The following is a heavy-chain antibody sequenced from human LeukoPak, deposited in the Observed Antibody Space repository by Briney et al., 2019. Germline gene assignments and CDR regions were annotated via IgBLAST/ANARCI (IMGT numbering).Heavy chain of an antibody. CDR1: GFTFSTYW. CDR2: VNREGTTS. D-gene: IGHD3-9*01. J-gene: IGHJ4*02. CDR3: ARDVDWILFDY. Sequence: PGCALRLPYAPSGFTFSTYWMLWVRQVPGKGLVWVSRVNREGTTSAYADSVKGRFTIPRDNDKNTLYLQMSSLRVEDTVVYYCARDVDWILFDYWGQGTLVTVSS. V-gene: IGHV3-74*01.